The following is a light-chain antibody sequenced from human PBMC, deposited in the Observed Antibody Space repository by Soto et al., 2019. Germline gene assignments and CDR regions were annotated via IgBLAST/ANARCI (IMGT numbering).Light chain of an antibody. Sequence: DMQVTQSPSSLSASVGDRVTITCRTSQSISNYLSWYQQKPGKAPKLLIYAASSLQSGVPSRFSGSGPGTDFTLTISSLQPEDFATYFCQRGYFIPRTFGQGTKLEIQ. J-gene: IGKJ2*01. CDR2: AAS. CDR1: QSISNY. CDR3: QRGYFIPRT. V-gene: IGKV1-39*01.